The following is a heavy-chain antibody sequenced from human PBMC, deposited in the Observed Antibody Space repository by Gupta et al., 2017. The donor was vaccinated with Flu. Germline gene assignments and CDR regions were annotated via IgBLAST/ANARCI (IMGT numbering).Heavy chain of an antibody. CDR2: ISAAGDNT. J-gene: IGHJ3*02. CDR3: TTRTVVLRGVGFGFHI. Sequence: EVQLLESGGGLVQPGGSLRVSCAASGVTVSGSGMSWVRQAPGKGLEWVSSISAAGDNTEYADSGKGRFSISRDNSKSTLYLQMNRLREEEQAVYFCTTRTVVLRGVGFGFHIWVQGTMVRVS. CDR1: GVTVSGSG. D-gene: IGHD1-26*01. V-gene: IGHV3-23*01.